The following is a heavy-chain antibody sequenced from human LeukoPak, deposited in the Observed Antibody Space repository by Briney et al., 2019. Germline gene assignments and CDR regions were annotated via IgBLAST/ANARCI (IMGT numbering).Heavy chain of an antibody. J-gene: IGHJ5*02. CDR2: IYPDDSYT. Sequence: GESLKISCKGSGYSYANYLIGWVRQMPGKGLEWMGIIYPDDSYTRYSPSFRGQVTISADKSISTAYLQWSSLKASDTAMYYCARQLGVVVTKTNWFDPWGQGTLVTVSS. CDR3: ARQLGVVVTKTNWFDP. V-gene: IGHV5-51*01. CDR1: GYSYANYL. D-gene: IGHD2-21*02.